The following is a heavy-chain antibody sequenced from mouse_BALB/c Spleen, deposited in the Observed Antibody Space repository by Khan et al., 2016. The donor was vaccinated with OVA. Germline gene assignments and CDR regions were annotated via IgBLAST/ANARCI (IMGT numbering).Heavy chain of an antibody. CDR1: GYSFSTYY. CDR3: ARHGSTSWFAY. V-gene: IGHV1S135*01. D-gene: IGHD1-1*01. CDR2: IDPFNGGV. Sequence: IQLVQSGPELMKPGASVKISCKASGYSFSTYYIHWVTRSHGKTLEWIGYIDPFNGGVTYNQKFKGKATLTVDKSSSTAYMHLTSLTSEDSAVDYCARHGSTSWFAYWGQGTLVTVSA. J-gene: IGHJ3*01.